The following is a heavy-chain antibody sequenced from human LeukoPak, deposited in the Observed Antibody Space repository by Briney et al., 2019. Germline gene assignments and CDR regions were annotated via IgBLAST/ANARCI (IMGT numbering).Heavy chain of an antibody. D-gene: IGHD5-18*01. CDR1: GFTVSSNY. CDR2: ISGSGSST. Sequence: SGGSLRLSCAASGFTVSSNYMIWVRQAPGKGLEWVSFISGSGSSTYYADSVKGRFTVSRDNSKNTLYLQMNSLRAEDTAVYYCAKDGGYNYGSFDYWGQGTLVTVSS. CDR3: AKDGGYNYGSFDY. J-gene: IGHJ4*02. V-gene: IGHV3-23*01.